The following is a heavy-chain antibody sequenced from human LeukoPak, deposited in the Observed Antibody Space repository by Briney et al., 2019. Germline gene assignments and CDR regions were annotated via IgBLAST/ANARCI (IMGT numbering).Heavy chain of an antibody. J-gene: IGHJ6*04. CDR2: IIPIFGTA. D-gene: IGHD3-10*01. CDR3: ARGPNDLVRGATLYYYYGMDV. CDR1: GGTFSSYA. Sequence: ASVKVSCMASGGTFSSYAISWVRQAPGQGLEWMGGIIPIFGTANYAQKFQGRVTITADESTSTAYMELSSLRSEDTAVYYCARGPNDLVRGATLYYYYGMDVWGKGTTVTVSS. V-gene: IGHV1-69*13.